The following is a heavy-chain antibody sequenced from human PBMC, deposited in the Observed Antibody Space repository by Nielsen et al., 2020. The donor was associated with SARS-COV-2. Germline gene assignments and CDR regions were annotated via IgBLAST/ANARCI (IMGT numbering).Heavy chain of an antibody. Sequence: GESLKISCSASGFILDRYAMHWVRQTPGRGLEWVSFVSHDGKSSFHADSVRGRFTISRDNSKNTVFLQMNSLTVEDTAVYYCARRVWPYYYYMDVWGKGTTVTVSS. CDR2: VSHDGKSS. CDR3: ARRVWPYYYYMDV. V-gene: IGHV3-30*04. J-gene: IGHJ6*03. CDR1: GFILDRYA.